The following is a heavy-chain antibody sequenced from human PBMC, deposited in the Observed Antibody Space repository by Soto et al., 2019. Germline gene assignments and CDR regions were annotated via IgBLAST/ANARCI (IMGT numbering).Heavy chain of an antibody. CDR2: IIPIFGTA. V-gene: IGHV1-69*13. D-gene: IGHD3-16*02. Sequence: GASVKVSCKASGGTFSSYAISWVRQAPGQGLEWMGGIIPIFGTANYAQKFQGRVTITADESTSTAYMGLSSLRSEDTAVYYCVRDEARGLNWGSYRYDYYYYYGMDVWGQGTTVTVSS. J-gene: IGHJ6*02. CDR3: VRDEARGLNWGSYRYDYYYYYGMDV. CDR1: GGTFSSYA.